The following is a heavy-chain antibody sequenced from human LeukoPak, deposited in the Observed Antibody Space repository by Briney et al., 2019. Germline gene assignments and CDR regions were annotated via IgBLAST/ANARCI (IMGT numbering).Heavy chain of an antibody. CDR1: GVSISSSGYY. CDR3: ARKVAGSGNYDY. D-gene: IGHD3-22*01. V-gene: IGHV4-31*03. Sequence: SQTLSLTCTVSGVSISSSGYYWSWIRQHPGKGLEWIGYIYFSGSTYYNPSLKSRVTISLDTSKNQFSLKLNSVTAADTAMYYCARKVAGSGNYDYWGQGTLVTVSS. CDR2: IYFSGST. J-gene: IGHJ4*02.